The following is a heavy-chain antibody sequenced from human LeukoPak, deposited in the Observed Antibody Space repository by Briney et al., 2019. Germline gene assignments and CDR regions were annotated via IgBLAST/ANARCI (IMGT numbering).Heavy chain of an antibody. CDR2: ISNSRNTS. V-gene: IGHV3-48*01. J-gene: IGHJ4*02. CDR1: GFTFNSFN. CDR3: AREGVVTPFDY. Sequence: GGSLRLSCAASGFTFNSFNMDWVRQAPGKGLEWISFISNSRNTSHCADSVKGRFTISRDNAKSSLYLQMNNLRPEDTAVYYCAREGVVTPFDYWGQGALVIVSS. D-gene: IGHD4-23*01.